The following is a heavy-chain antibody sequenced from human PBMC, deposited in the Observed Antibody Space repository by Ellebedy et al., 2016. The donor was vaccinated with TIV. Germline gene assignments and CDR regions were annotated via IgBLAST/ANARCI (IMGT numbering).Heavy chain of an antibody. CDR1: GFTFSNYW. CDR3: ARDQWLGKEYYFDY. J-gene: IGHJ4*02. CDR2: IKQDGSEK. V-gene: IGHV3-7*01. Sequence: GESLKISCAASGFTFSNYWMTWVRQAPGKGLEWVANIKQDGSEKYYVDSVKGRFSISRDNVKNSMYLQMNSLRDEDTAVYYCARDQWLGKEYYFDYWGQGTLLTVTS. D-gene: IGHD6-19*01.